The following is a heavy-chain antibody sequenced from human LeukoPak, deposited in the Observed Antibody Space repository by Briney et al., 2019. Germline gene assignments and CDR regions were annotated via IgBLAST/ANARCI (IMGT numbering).Heavy chain of an antibody. Sequence: ASVKVSCKASGYTFTGYYMHWVRQAPGQGLEWMGWINPNSGGTNYAQKFQGRVTMTRDTSISTAYMEVSRLTSDDTAVFYCARGPGGGYDWLGHWGQGTLVTVSS. CDR3: ARGPGGGYDWLGH. V-gene: IGHV1-2*02. J-gene: IGHJ4*02. CDR2: INPNSGGT. D-gene: IGHD5-12*01. CDR1: GYTFTGYY.